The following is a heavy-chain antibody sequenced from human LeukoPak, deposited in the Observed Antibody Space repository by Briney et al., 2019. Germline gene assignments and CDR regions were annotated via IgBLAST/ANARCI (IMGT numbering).Heavy chain of an antibody. CDR3: AVHSATSCY. CDR2: ITTSGTST. J-gene: IGHJ4*02. Sequence: QPGGSLRLSCATSGFTFSSYEMNWVRQAPGKGLEWISYITTSGTSTYYADSVKGRFTISRDNGKTALSLQMNSLRAEDTAVYYCAVHSATSCYWGQGTLVTVSS. CDR1: GFTFSSYE. V-gene: IGHV3-48*03. D-gene: IGHD1-26*01.